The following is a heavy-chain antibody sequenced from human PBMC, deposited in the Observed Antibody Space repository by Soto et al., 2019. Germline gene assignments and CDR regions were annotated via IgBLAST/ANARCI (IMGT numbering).Heavy chain of an antibody. J-gene: IGHJ4*02. CDR1: GGSISSGGYY. Sequence: QVQLQESGPGLVKPSQTLSLTCTVSGGSISSGGYYWSWIRQHPGKGLEWIGYIYYSGSTYYNPSLKSRVTISVDTSKNQCSLKLSSLTAADTAVYDCARIRMGGVYDYWGQGTLVTVSS. D-gene: IGHD3-16*01. CDR2: IYYSGST. V-gene: IGHV4-31*03. CDR3: ARIRMGGVYDY.